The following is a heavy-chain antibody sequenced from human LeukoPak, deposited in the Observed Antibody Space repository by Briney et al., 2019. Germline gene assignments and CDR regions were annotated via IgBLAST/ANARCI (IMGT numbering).Heavy chain of an antibody. V-gene: IGHV4-4*07. CDR3: AGVGIPIFSMGPRWFDP. CDR2: IYTSGST. CDR1: GGSISSYY. D-gene: IGHD3-9*01. Sequence: PSETLSLTCTVSGGSISSYYWSWIRQPAGKGLEWIGRIYTSGSTNYNTSLTSRVTMSVDTSKNHFSLKLSSLTAADTPAYYSAGVGIPIFSMGPRWFDPWGQGTLVTVSS. J-gene: IGHJ5*02.